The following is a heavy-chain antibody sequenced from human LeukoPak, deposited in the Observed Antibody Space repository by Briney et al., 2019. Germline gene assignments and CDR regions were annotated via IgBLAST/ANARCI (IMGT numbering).Heavy chain of an antibody. V-gene: IGHV3-7*04. CDR2: IKQDGSER. Sequence: GGSLRLSCAASGFTFSSYSMNWVRQAPGKGLEWVANIKQDGSERYYVDSVKGRFTISRDNAKNSLYLQMNGLRDEDTAVYYCARALGGWYAYFQYWGQGTLVTVSS. CDR3: ARALGGWYAYFQY. D-gene: IGHD6-19*01. J-gene: IGHJ1*01. CDR1: GFTFSSYS.